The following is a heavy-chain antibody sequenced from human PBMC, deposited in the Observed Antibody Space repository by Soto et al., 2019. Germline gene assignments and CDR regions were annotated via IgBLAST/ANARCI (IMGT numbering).Heavy chain of an antibody. CDR3: ARGGLAFYDKLRYFDWLSRRWGMDV. Sequence: PSETLSLTCAAYGGSFSGYYWSWIRQPPGKGLEWIGEINHSGSTNYNPSLKSRVTISVDTSKNQFSLKLSSVTAADTAVYYCARGGLAFYDKLRYFDWLSRRWGMDVWGQGTTVTVSS. CDR1: GGSFSGYY. D-gene: IGHD3-9*01. J-gene: IGHJ6*02. CDR2: INHSGST. V-gene: IGHV4-34*01.